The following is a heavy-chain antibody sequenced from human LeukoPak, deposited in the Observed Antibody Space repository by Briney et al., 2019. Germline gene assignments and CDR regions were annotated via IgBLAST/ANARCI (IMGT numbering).Heavy chain of an antibody. V-gene: IGHV3-23*01. D-gene: IGHD6-19*01. CDR2: ISDSAGYT. CDR1: GFTFSNYA. CDR3: ARLSGGSGWYLDFDY. J-gene: IGHJ4*02. Sequence: GGSLRLSCVASGFTFSNYAMSWVRQAPGKGLDWVSAISDSAGYTFYADSVKGRFTISRDNSKNTLYLQMNRLRAEDTAVYYCARLSGGSGWYLDFDYWGQGTLVTVSS.